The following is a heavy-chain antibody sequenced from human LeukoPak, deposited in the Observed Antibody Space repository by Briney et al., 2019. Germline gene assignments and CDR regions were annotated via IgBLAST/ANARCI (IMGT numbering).Heavy chain of an antibody. V-gene: IGHV4-59*01. Sequence: SETLSLTCTVSGGSISSYYWSWIRQPPGKGLEWIGYIYYSGSTNYNSSLKSRVTISVDTSKNQFSLKLSSVTAADTAVYYCASTPFNQWLVRWNYFDYWGQGTLVTVSS. D-gene: IGHD6-19*01. CDR1: GGSISSYY. CDR3: ASTPFNQWLVRWNYFDY. CDR2: IYYSGST. J-gene: IGHJ4*02.